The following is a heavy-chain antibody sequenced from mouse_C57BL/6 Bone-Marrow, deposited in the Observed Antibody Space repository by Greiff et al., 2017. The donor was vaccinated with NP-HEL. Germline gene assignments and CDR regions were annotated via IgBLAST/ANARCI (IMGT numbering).Heavy chain of an antibody. CDR2: IWGGGST. J-gene: IGHJ4*01. D-gene: IGHD1-1*01. CDR1: GFSLTSYG. CDR3: AKQKNYYGSSYDYAMDY. V-gene: IGHV2-9*01. Sequence: VHLVESGPGLVAPSQRLSITCTVSGFSLTSYGVDWVRQPPGKGLEWLGVIWGGGSTNYNSALMSRLSISKYNSKSQVFLKMNSLQTDDTAMYYCAKQKNYYGSSYDYAMDYWGQGTSVTVSS.